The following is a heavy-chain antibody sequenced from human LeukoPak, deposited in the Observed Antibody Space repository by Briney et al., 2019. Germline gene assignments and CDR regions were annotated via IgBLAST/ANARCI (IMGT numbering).Heavy chain of an antibody. Sequence: GGSLRLSCAASGFTVSSNYMSWVRQAPGKGLEWVSVIYSGGSTYYADSVKGRFTISRDNSKNTLYLQMNSLRAEDTAVYYCASQKLLWFGEPTPYFDYWGQGTLVTVSS. D-gene: IGHD3-10*01. J-gene: IGHJ4*02. CDR1: GFTVSSNY. CDR2: IYSGGST. V-gene: IGHV3-53*01. CDR3: ASQKLLWFGEPTPYFDY.